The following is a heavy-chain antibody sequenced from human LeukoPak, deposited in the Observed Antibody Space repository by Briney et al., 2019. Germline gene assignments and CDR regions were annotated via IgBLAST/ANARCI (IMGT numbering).Heavy chain of an antibody. D-gene: IGHD2-15*01. V-gene: IGHV4-59*01. CDR1: GGSISSYY. CDR3: ASAYCSGGSCYSEDDYYYYGMDV. J-gene: IGHJ6*04. Sequence: SETLSLTCTVSGGSISSYYWSWIRQPPGKGLEWIGYIYYSGSTNYNPSLKSRVTILVDTSKNQFSLKLSSVTAADTAVYYCASAYCSGGSCYSEDDYYYYGMDVWGKGTTVTVSS. CDR2: IYYSGST.